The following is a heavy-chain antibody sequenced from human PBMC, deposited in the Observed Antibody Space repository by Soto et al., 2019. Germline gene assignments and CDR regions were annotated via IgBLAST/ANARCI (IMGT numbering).Heavy chain of an antibody. Sequence: EVLLLESGGGLVQPGGSLRLSCAASGFTFNTYAMIWVRQAPGKGLEWVSIISDSGRSTYNADSVKGRFTISRDNSKNMLYLQMNSLRGEDTAVYFCAKARPSGGYYYVEAFDVWGQGTMVTVSS. CDR1: GFTFNTYA. V-gene: IGHV3-23*01. D-gene: IGHD3-16*01. CDR3: AKARPSGGYYYVEAFDV. J-gene: IGHJ3*01. CDR2: ISDSGRST.